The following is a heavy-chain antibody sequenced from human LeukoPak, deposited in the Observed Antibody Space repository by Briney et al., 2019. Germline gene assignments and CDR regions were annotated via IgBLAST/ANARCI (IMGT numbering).Heavy chain of an antibody. CDR3: ARDARRVVPAELSW. CDR2: INPNSGGT. Sequence: ASVKVSCKASGYTFTGYYMHWVRQAPGQGLEWMGWINPNSGGTNYAQKFQGRVTMTRDTSISTAYMELSRMRSDDTAVYYCARDARRVVPAELSWWGQGTLVTVSS. J-gene: IGHJ4*02. CDR1: GYTFTGYY. V-gene: IGHV1-2*02. D-gene: IGHD2-2*01.